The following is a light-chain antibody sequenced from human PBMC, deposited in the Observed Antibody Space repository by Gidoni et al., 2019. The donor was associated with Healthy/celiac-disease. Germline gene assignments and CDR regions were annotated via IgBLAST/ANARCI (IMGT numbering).Light chain of an antibody. J-gene: IGKJ1*01. CDR1: QSISSY. Sequence: DIQMTQSPSSLSASVGDRVIITCRASQSISSYLNWYQQKPGKAPKLLIYAASSLQRGVPSRFSGSGSGTDFTLTISSLQPEDFATYYCQQSYSTRGTFGQGTKVEIK. CDR2: AAS. CDR3: QQSYSTRGT. V-gene: IGKV1-39*01.